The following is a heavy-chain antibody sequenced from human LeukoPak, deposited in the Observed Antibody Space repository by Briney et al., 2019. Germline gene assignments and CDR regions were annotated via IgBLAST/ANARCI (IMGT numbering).Heavy chain of an antibody. CDR2: ISGSGAGT. Sequence: GGSLRLSCAASGFRFSSYTMSWVRQAPGKGLEWVSDISGSGAGTYYADSVKGRFTISRDNSKNTLCLQMSSLGADDTAVYYCAKLTDSWGQGTLVSVSS. V-gene: IGHV3-23*01. J-gene: IGHJ5*01. CDR3: AKLTDS. CDR1: GFRFSSYT.